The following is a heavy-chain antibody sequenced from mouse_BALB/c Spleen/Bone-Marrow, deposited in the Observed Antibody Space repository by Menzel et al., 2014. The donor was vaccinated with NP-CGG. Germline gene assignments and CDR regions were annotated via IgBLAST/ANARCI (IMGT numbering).Heavy chain of an antibody. D-gene: IGHD2-2*01. CDR1: GFNIKDTY. V-gene: IGHV14-3*02. CDR3: ARNYGYGKSFAY. J-gene: IGHJ3*01. CDR2: IDPANGNT. Sequence: VQLQQSGAELVKPGGSVKLSCTASGFNIKDTYMHWVKQRPEQGLEGIGRIDPANGNTKYDPKFQGKATITADTSSNTAYLQLSSLTSEDTAVYYCARNYGYGKSFAYWGQGTLVTVYA.